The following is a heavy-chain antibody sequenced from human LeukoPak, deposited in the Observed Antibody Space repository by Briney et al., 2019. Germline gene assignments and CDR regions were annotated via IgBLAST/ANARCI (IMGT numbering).Heavy chain of an antibody. CDR2: MSHDGSNK. D-gene: IGHD3-3*01. CDR1: GLTFSSSA. V-gene: IGHV3-30-3*01. CDR3: AIHVLRFLEWLSEFDY. Sequence: GGSLRLSCAASGLTFSSSAMNWVRQAPGKGLEWVAVMSHDGSNKCYADSVKGRFTISRDNSKNTLYLQMNSLRAEDTAVYYCAIHVLRFLEWLSEFDYWGQGTLVTVSS. J-gene: IGHJ4*02.